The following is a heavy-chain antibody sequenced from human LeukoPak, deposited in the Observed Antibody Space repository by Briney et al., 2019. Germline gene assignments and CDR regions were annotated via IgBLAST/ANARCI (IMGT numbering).Heavy chain of an antibody. Sequence: GTSVKVSCEASGFTFTSSAVQWVRQARGQRLEWIGWIVVGSGNTNYAQKFQERVTITRDMSTSTAYMELSSLRSEDTAVYYCAAGPITIFGVVNLGDYWGQGTLVTVSS. D-gene: IGHD3-3*01. CDR2: IVVGSGNT. J-gene: IGHJ4*02. CDR1: GFTFTSSA. V-gene: IGHV1-58*01. CDR3: AAGPITIFGVVNLGDY.